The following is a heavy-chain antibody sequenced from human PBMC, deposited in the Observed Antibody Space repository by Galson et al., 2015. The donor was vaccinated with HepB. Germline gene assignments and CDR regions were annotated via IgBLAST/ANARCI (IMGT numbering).Heavy chain of an antibody. CDR1: GYTLPDLS. CDR2: FDPADGET. V-gene: IGHV1-24*01. D-gene: IGHD5-24*01. J-gene: IGHJ6*03. CDR3: ATGYGAATTLSSLPRYFYYIDV. Sequence: SVTVSCKLSGYTLPDLSMHWVRQAPGKGLEWMGGFDPADGETSYAEKLQGRVTMTEDTSTDTAYMDLSSLRSDDTAVYYCATGYGAATTLSSLPRYFYYIDVRGKGTAVTVSS.